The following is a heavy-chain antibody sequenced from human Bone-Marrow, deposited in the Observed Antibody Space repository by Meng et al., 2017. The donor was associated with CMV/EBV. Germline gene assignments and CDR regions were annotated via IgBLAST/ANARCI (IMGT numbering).Heavy chain of an antibody. J-gene: IGHJ5*02. Sequence: VQLQESGPGLVKPSQTLSLTCTVSGGSISSGDYYWSWIRQPPGKGLEWIGYIYYSGSTYYNPSLKSRVTISVDTSKNQFSLKLSSVTAADTVVYYCARDMGSSGYYGNNWFDPWGQGTLVTVSS. CDR3: ARDMGSSGYYGNNWFDP. V-gene: IGHV4-30-4*08. CDR2: IYYSGST. D-gene: IGHD3-22*01. CDR1: GGSISSGDYY.